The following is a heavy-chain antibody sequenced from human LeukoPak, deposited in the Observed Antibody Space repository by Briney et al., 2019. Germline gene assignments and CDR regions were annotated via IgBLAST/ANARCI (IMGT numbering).Heavy chain of an antibody. J-gene: IGHJ4*02. CDR2: INHSGST. CDR3: ARGLRRGYSYGSDVKPLYY. Sequence: GSLRLSCEASGFTFTTYSMTWVRQAPGKGLEWIGEINHSGSTNYNPSLKSRVTISVDTSKNQFSLKLSSVTAADTAVYYCARGLRRGYSYGSDVKPLYYWGQGTLVTVSS. V-gene: IGHV4-34*01. CDR1: GFTFTTYS. D-gene: IGHD5-18*01.